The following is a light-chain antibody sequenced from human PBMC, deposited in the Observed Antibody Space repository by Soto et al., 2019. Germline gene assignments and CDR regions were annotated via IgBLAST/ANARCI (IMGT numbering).Light chain of an antibody. CDR1: SSDVGSYNL. CDR3: CSHAGSSTYV. CDR2: EVT. Sequence: QSALTQPASVSGSPGQWITISCTGTSSDVGSYNLVSWYQQHPGKAPKLMIYEVTKRPSGVSNRFSGSKSGNTASLTISGLQAEDEADYYCCSHAGSSTYVFGIGTKLTVL. V-gene: IGLV2-23*02. J-gene: IGLJ1*01.